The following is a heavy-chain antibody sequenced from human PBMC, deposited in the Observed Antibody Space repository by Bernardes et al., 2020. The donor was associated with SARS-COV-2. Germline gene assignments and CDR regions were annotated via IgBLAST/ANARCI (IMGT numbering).Heavy chain of an antibody. J-gene: IGHJ3*02. CDR3: TTSLSLTVVVYAFDI. D-gene: IGHD3-22*01. CDR2: FDPEDGEA. V-gene: IGHV1-24*01. CDR1: GYTLSDLS. Sequence: ASVKVSCKVSGYTLSDLSMHWGRQAPGKGLEWMGSFDPEDGEAVYAQKFLGRVTMTADTSTYTSYMELSSLRSDDTAVYYCTTSLSLTVVVYAFDIWGQGTTVIVSS.